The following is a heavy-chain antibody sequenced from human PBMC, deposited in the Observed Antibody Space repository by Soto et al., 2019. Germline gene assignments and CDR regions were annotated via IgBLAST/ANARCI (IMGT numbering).Heavy chain of an antibody. J-gene: IGHJ4*02. CDR3: ARGGYVPVFRVRYFDY. Sequence: GGSLRLSCAASGFTFSSYAMSWVRQAPGKGLEWVSAISGSGGSTYYADSVKGRFTISRDNSKNTLYLQMNSLRAEDTAVYYCARGGYVPVFRVRYFDYWGQGTLVTVSS. CDR1: GFTFSSYA. V-gene: IGHV3-23*01. CDR2: ISGSGGST. D-gene: IGHD5-12*01.